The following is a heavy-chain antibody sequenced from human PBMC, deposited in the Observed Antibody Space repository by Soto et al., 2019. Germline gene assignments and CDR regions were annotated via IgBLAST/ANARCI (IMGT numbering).Heavy chain of an antibody. D-gene: IGHD3-16*01. CDR1: GFSLSTTAVG. CDR2: IYWDDDK. CDR3: AHIAYAWVLGGFDY. V-gene: IGHV2-5*02. J-gene: IGHJ4*02. Sequence: QITLKESGPTLVKPTQTLTLTCTFSGFSLSTTAVGVGWIRQPPGKALEWVAVIYWDDDKRYSPSLKSRLTITKYTSNNQVVLTMTNMDPVDTATYYCAHIAYAWVLGGFDYWGQGTLVTVSS.